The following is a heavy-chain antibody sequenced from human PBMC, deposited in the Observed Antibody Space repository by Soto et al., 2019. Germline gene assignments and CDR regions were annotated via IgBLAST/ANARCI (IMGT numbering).Heavy chain of an antibody. CDR1: GGSISSGDYY. CDR3: ARGATNTFDY. Sequence: QVQLQESDPGLVKPSQTLSLTCTVSGGSISSGDYYWSWIRQHPGKGLEWIGYIYYSGNTYYNPSLKSRFTISVDTSKNQFSLKVNALTVADTGVYYCARGATNTFDYWGQGTLVTVSS. V-gene: IGHV4-31*03. CDR2: IYYSGNT. J-gene: IGHJ4*02.